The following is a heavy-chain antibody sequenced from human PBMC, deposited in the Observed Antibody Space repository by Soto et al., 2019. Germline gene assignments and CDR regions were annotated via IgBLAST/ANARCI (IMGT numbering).Heavy chain of an antibody. CDR3: ARRYCSGGSCYSSDNWFDP. V-gene: IGHV1-69*01. Sequence: QVQLVQSGAEVKKTGSSVKVSCKASGGTFSSYAISWVRQAPGQGLEWMGGIIPIFGTANYAQKFQGRVTITADESTSTAYMELSSLRSEDTAVYYCARRYCSGGSCYSSDNWFDPWGQGTLVTVSS. J-gene: IGHJ5*02. D-gene: IGHD2-15*01. CDR1: GGTFSSYA. CDR2: IIPIFGTA.